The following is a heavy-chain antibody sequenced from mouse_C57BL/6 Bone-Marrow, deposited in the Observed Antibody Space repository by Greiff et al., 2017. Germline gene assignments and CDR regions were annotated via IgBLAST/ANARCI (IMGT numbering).Heavy chain of an antibody. J-gene: IGHJ2*01. Sequence: EVQLQQSGAELVKPGASVKLSCTASGFNITDYYMHWVKQRTEQGLEWIGRIDPEDGETKYAPKFQGQATITADTSSNTAYLQLSSLTAEDTAVYYCARSPYGSSHFDYWGQGTTLTVSS. CDR2: IDPEDGET. D-gene: IGHD1-1*01. CDR1: GFNITDYY. CDR3: ARSPYGSSHFDY. V-gene: IGHV14-2*01.